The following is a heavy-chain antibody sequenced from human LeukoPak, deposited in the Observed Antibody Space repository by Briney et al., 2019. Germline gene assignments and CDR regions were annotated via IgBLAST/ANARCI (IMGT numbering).Heavy chain of an antibody. D-gene: IGHD3-22*01. V-gene: IGHV4-59*01. J-gene: IGHJ3*02. CDR3: GRVRRFGGGYDSRANDAFDI. Sequence: PSETLSLTCTVSGGSISSYYWSWIRQPPGKGLEWIGYIYYSGSTNYNPSLKSRVTISVDTSKNQFSLKLSSVTAADTAVYYCGRVRRFGGGYDSRANDAFDIWGQGTMVTVSS. CDR2: IYYSGST. CDR1: GGSISSYY.